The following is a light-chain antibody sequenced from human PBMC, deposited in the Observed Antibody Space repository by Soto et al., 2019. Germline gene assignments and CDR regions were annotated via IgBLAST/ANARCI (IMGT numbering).Light chain of an antibody. CDR1: SSDVGGYNY. CDR2: DVS. Sequence: QSVLTQPASVSGSPGQSITISCTGTSSDVGGYNYVSWYQQHPGKAPKLMIYDVSNRPSGVSNRFSGSKSGNTASLTISGLQAEDEADYYCSSYTSISSYVFGPVTQLTVL. CDR3: SSYTSISSYV. J-gene: IGLJ1*01. V-gene: IGLV2-14*01.